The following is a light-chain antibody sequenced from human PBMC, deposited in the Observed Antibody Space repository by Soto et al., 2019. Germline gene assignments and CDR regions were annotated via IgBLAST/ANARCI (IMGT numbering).Light chain of an antibody. Sequence: EIVLTQSPATLSFSPGERATLSCRASQSVSGYLAWYQQKPGQAPRLLIYDGSHRAAGIPSRFSGSGSGTDFTLTISGLEPEDFAVYYCQQRSNWLISFGPGTKVDIK. CDR2: DGS. CDR1: QSVSGY. J-gene: IGKJ3*01. V-gene: IGKV3-11*01. CDR3: QQRSNWLIS.